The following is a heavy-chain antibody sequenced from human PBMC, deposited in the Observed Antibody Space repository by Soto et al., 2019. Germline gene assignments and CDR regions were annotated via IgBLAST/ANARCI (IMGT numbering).Heavy chain of an antibody. D-gene: IGHD3-10*01. Sequence: PSETLSLTCTVSGGSISSSSYYWGWIRQPPGKGLEWIGSIYYSGSTYYNPSLKSRVTISVDTSKNQFSLKLSSVTAADTAVYYCARLRGVGYWGQGTLVTVS. J-gene: IGHJ4*02. CDR2: IYYSGST. V-gene: IGHV4-39*01. CDR3: ARLRGVGY. CDR1: GGSISSSSYY.